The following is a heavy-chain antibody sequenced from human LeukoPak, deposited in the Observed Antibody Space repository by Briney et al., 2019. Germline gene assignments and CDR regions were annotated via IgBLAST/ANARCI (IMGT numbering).Heavy chain of an antibody. CDR3: EKIEVGRFDP. CDR1: GASISSHY. Sequence: PSETLSLTCTVTGASISSHYWCWIRQTPGTGLEWIGDIYDRGSTTYNPSLKSRVSISVDTSRNQFSLNLRSVTAADTAVYYCEKIEVGRFDPWGQGTLVTVSS. CDR2: IYDRGST. J-gene: IGHJ5*02. V-gene: IGHV4-59*11. D-gene: IGHD1-26*01.